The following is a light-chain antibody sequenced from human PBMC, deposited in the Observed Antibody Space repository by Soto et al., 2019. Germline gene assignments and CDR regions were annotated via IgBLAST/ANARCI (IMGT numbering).Light chain of an antibody. CDR3: QHYGGSPYA. CDR1: ESIGSTY. V-gene: IGKV3-20*01. Sequence: EIVLTQSPGTLSLSLGDRATLSCRASESIGSTYLAWYQQKPGQAPRLLIYAASTRATGIPDRFSGAGSGTDFTLTINRLQPEDFAVFYCQHYGGSPYAFGQGTKLEI. CDR2: AAS. J-gene: IGKJ2*01.